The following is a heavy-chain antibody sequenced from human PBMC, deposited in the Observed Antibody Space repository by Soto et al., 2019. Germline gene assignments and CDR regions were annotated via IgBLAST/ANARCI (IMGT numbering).Heavy chain of an antibody. CDR2: INSGSSTI. V-gene: IGHV3-48*01. J-gene: IGHJ4*02. D-gene: IGHD3-3*01. CDR3: VRGRVVTTPGPNFDY. CDR1: GFTFSSYS. Sequence: EVQLVESGGGLVQPGGSLRLSCAGSGFTFSSYSMNWVRQAPGKGLEWVSYINSGSSTIYYADSVKGRFTISRDNAKNSLYRQMNSLRAEDTAIYYCVRGRVVTTPGPNFDYWGQGTLVTVSS.